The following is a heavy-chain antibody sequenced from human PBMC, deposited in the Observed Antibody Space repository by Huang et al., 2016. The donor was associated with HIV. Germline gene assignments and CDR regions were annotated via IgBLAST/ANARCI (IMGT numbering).Heavy chain of an antibody. D-gene: IGHD2-15*01. CDR2: IYYGGNP. CDR1: GGSISSSNYD. Sequence: QLQLQESGPGLVKASETLSLTCIVSGGSISSSNYDWGWVRQPPGKGLEWIGSIYYGGNPFYSPSLKRRVTISVDTSKNQLSLKVRSVTAADTAVYYCARHNIYCSGGGCSSFDYWGQGTLVTVSS. V-gene: IGHV4-39*01. J-gene: IGHJ4*02. CDR3: ARHNIYCSGGGCSSFDY.